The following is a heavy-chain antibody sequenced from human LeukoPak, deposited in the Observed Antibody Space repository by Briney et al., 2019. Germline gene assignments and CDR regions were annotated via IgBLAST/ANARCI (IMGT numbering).Heavy chain of an antibody. CDR3: ARDPYSGYDRSLDV. Sequence: GSLRLSCAASGFTFSSYWMHWVRQAPGKGLVWVSRINGDGSSTNYADSVRGRFTISRDNAKNTLYLQMNSLRAEDTAVFYCARDPYSGYDRSLDVWGQGTAVTVSS. V-gene: IGHV3-74*01. J-gene: IGHJ6*02. CDR1: GFTFSSYW. CDR2: INGDGSST. D-gene: IGHD5-12*01.